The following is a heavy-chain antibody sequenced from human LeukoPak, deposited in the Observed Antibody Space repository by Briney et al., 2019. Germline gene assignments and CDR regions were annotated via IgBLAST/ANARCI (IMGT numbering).Heavy chain of an antibody. CDR2: INTNTGNP. V-gene: IGHV7-4-1*02. J-gene: IGHJ6*02. Sequence: VSVKVSCKASGYTFTSYAMNWVRQAPGQGLEWMGWINTNTGNPTYAQGFTGRFVFSLDTSVSTAYLQISSLKAEDTAVYYCAREGLFDWSYYYYGMDVWGQGTTVTVSS. D-gene: IGHD3-9*01. CDR3: AREGLFDWSYYYYGMDV. CDR1: GYTFTSYA.